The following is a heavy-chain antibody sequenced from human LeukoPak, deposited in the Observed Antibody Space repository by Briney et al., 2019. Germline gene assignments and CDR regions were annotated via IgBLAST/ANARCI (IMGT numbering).Heavy chain of an antibody. CDR1: GFTFSNYW. V-gene: IGHV3-7*01. J-gene: IGHJ4*02. Sequence: TGGSLRLSCAASGFTFSNYWMSWVRQAPGKGLEWVANIKQGGSEKYYVDSVEGRFTISRDNAKNSLYLQMNSLRAEETAVYFCARGKTTVTPGYFDYWGQGTLVTVSS. CDR2: IKQGGSEK. D-gene: IGHD4-17*01. CDR3: ARGKTTVTPGYFDY.